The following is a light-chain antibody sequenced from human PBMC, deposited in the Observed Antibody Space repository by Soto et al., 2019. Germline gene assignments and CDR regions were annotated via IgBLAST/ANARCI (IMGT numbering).Light chain of an antibody. CDR1: ENINNY. J-gene: IGKJ3*01. CDR3: QQSYITPPFT. Sequence: DLQMTQSPSSLSASVGDRISITCRTSENINNYLNWYQQKPGKAPKLLIYGASKLQSGVPSRFSGSGSRTEFTLTISSLQPEDFATYYCQQSYITPPFTFGPGTKVAVK. V-gene: IGKV1-39*01. CDR2: GAS.